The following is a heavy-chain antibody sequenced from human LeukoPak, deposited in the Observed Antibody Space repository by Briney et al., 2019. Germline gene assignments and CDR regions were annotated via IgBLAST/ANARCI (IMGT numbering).Heavy chain of an antibody. CDR1: GYTLTELS. CDR2: FDPEDGET. D-gene: IGHD2-2*01. CDR3: ATDRECSSTSCPFDY. J-gene: IGHJ4*02. Sequence: ASVKVSCKVSGYTLTELSMHWVRQAPGKGLEWMGGFDPEDGETIYAQKFQGRVTMTEDTSTDTAYMELSSRRSQDTAVDYCATDRECSSTSCPFDYWGQGTLVTVSS. V-gene: IGHV1-24*01.